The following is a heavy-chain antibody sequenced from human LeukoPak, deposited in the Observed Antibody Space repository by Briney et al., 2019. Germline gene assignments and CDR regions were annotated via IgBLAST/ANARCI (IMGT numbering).Heavy chain of an antibody. CDR3: TTDSSIVVVVAANQGY. J-gene: IGHJ4*02. V-gene: IGHV3-15*01. CDR1: GFTFSNAW. D-gene: IGHD2-15*01. Sequence: GGSLRLSCAASGFTFSNAWMSWVRQAPGKGLEWVGRNKSKTDGGTTDYAAPVKGRFTISRDDSKNTLYLQMNSLKTEDTAVYYCTTDSSIVVVVAANQGYWGQGTLVTVSS. CDR2: NKSKTDGGTT.